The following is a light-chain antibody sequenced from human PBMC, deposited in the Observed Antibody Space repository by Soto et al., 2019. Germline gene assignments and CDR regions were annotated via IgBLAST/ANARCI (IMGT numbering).Light chain of an antibody. CDR2: NND. J-gene: IGLJ3*02. CDR1: NSNIGSNT. Sequence: QSVLTQSPSASGTPGQRVTISCSGSNSNIGSNTVSWYQQVPGTAPKVLIYNNDPRPSGVPDRLSGSKSGTSASLAIGGLQSEDEADYYCAAWDGSLNGWVFGGGTKVTVL. CDR3: AAWDGSLNGWV. V-gene: IGLV1-44*01.